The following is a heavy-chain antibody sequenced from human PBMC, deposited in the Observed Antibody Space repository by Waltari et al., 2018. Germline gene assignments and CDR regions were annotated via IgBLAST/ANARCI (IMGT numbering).Heavy chain of an antibody. CDR3: AGARAVHYYYMDV. CDR1: GGSISSGRYY. J-gene: IGHJ6*03. V-gene: IGHV4-61*02. D-gene: IGHD4-17*01. Sequence: QVQLQESGPGLVKPSQTLSLTCTVSGGSISSGRYYWSWIRQPAGKGLEWIGRIYTSGSTNYNPSLKSRVTISVDTSKNQFSLKLSSVTAADTAVYYCAGARAVHYYYMDVWGKGTTVTVSS. CDR2: IYTSGST.